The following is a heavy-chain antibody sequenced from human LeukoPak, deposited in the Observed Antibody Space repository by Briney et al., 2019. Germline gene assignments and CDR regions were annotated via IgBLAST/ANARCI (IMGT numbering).Heavy chain of an antibody. Sequence: GGSLRLSCAASGFTFSSYWMHWVRQAPGKGLVWVSRINSDGSSTSYADSVKGRFTISRDNAKNTLYLQMNSLRAEDTAVYYCARPASKYYYDSSGYYYDWGQGTLVTVSS. CDR1: GFTFSSYW. J-gene: IGHJ4*02. CDR2: INSDGSST. V-gene: IGHV3-74*01. CDR3: ARPASKYYYDSSGYYYD. D-gene: IGHD3-22*01.